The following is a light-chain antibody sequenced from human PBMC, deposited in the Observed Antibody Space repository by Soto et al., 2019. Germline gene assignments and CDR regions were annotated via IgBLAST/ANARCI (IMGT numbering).Light chain of an antibody. V-gene: IGKV3-20*01. J-gene: IGKJ1*01. CDR2: RVS. CDR1: QNIRGNE. CDR3: QDYVVSAPWT. Sequence: EVVLTQSPGTLSLSPGERATLSCRASQNIRGNELAWYQQKPGQAPRLLIYRVSSRATGTLDRFSGRGSGTDYTLTVSRLEPEDLALYYCQDYVVSAPWTFGQGTKV.